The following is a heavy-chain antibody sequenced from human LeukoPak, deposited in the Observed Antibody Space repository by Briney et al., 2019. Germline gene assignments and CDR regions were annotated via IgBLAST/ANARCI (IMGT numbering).Heavy chain of an antibody. CDR3: ARVGADYGDYGAFDI. J-gene: IGHJ3*02. Sequence: WGSLRLSCAASAFTFSSKAMHWVRQAPGKGLNYVSAIIIKGGFTYYANSVKGRFTISRDNSKNKLYLRMGSLRAEDMAVYYCARVGADYGDYGAFDIWGQGTMVTVSS. CDR1: AFTFSSKA. CDR2: IIIKGGFT. D-gene: IGHD4-17*01. V-gene: IGHV3-64*01.